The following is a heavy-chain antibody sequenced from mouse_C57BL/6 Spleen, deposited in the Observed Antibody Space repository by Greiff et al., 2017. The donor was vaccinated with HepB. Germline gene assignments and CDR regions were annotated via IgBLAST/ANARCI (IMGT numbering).Heavy chain of an antibody. CDR2: INPGSGGT. CDR1: GYAFTNYL. D-gene: IGHD2-3*01. V-gene: IGHV1-54*01. CDR3: ARGGYDYLDY. Sequence: VQLQQSGAELVRPGTSVKVSCKASGYAFTNYLIEWVKQRPGQGLEWIGVINPGSGGTNYNEKFKGKATLTADKSSSTAYMQLSSLTSEDSAVYFCARGGYDYLDYWGQGTTLTVSS. J-gene: IGHJ2*01.